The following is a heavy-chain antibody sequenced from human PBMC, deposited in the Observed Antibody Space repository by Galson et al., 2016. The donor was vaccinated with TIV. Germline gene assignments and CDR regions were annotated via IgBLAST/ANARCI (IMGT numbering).Heavy chain of an antibody. CDR3: SRGNWNYGMGGAMDV. CDR1: GDSVSGHTAA. D-gene: IGHD1-7*01. V-gene: IGHV6-1*01. J-gene: IGHJ6*02. Sequence: CAISGDSVSGHTAAWNWVRQSPSRGLEWLGRTYYTSKWNTDYAVSVKGRIIITPDTSMNQVSLQLSSVIPDDTAVYYCSRGNWNYGMGGAMDVWGRGTTVTVSS. CDR2: TYYTSKWNT.